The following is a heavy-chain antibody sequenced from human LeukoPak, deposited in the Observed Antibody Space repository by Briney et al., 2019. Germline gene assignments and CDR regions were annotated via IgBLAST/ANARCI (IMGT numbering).Heavy chain of an antibody. D-gene: IGHD5-24*01. CDR3: ARIRDGYNDAYDI. CDR2: INPSDGST. J-gene: IGHJ3*02. V-gene: IGHV1-46*01. CDR1: GYTFTSYY. Sequence: ASVKVSCKASGYTFTSYYIHLVRQAPGRGFEWMAIINPSDGSTTNSQKFQGRVTMTRDTSTSTVYMELSGLRSEDTALYYCARIRDGYNDAYDIWGQGTMVTVSS.